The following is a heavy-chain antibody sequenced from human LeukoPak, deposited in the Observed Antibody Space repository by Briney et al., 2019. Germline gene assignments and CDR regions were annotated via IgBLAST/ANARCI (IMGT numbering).Heavy chain of an antibody. CDR2: IIPILGIA. V-gene: IGHV1-69*04. CDR1: GGTFSSYT. J-gene: IGHJ4*02. Sequence: ASVKVSCKASGGTFSSYTISWVRQAPGQGLEWMGRIIPILGIANYAQKFQGRVTITADKSTSTAYMELSSLRSEDTAVYYCARDYYDFWSGXPNXXXYWXQGTLVTVSS. CDR3: ARDYYDFWSGXPNXXXY. D-gene: IGHD3-3*01.